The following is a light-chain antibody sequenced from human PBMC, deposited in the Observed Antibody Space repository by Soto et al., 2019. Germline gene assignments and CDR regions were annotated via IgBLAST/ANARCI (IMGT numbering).Light chain of an antibody. J-gene: IGLJ1*01. CDR2: EVT. CDR3: SSYTGGNPSYV. Sequence: QSALTQPPSASLSPGQSVTMSCTGTSSDVGGYDYVSWYQQHPGKAPKLMIYEVTIRPSGVSDRFSGSKSGNTASLTVSGLQAEDEADYYCSSYTGGNPSYVFGTGTKVTVL. CDR1: SSDVGGYDY. V-gene: IGLV2-8*01.